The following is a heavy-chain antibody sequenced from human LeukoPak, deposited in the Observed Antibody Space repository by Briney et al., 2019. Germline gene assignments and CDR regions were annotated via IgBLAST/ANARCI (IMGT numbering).Heavy chain of an antibody. V-gene: IGHV1-69*04. Sequence: GASVKVSCKASGGTFISYAISWVRQAPGQGLEWMGRIIPLLHVVNYTQRFQGRVTITADKSTSTTYMELSSLRSEDTAVYYCARNAMASPGTGGAFDIWGQGTMVTVSS. CDR3: ARNAMASPGTGGAFDI. CDR2: IIPLLHVV. J-gene: IGHJ3*02. CDR1: GGTFISYA. D-gene: IGHD1-26*01.